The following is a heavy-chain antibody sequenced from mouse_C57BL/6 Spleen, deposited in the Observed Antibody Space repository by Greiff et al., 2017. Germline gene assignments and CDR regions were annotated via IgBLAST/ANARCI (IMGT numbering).Heavy chain of an antibody. V-gene: IGHV1-80*01. J-gene: IGHJ1*03. CDR1: GYAFSSYW. CDR2: IYPGDGDT. D-gene: IGHD2-4*01. Sequence: QVQLKESGAELVKPGASVKISCKASGYAFSSYWMNWVKQRPGKGLEWIGQIYPGDGDTNYNGKFKGKATLTADKSSSTAYMQLSSLTSEDSAVYFCARTGLYYWYFDVWGTGTTVTVSS. CDR3: ARTGLYYWYFDV.